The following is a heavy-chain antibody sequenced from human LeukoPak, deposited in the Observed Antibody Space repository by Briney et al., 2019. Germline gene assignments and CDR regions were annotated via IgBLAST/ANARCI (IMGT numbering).Heavy chain of an antibody. CDR2: ISGSGGST. J-gene: IGHJ4*02. CDR1: GFTFSSYA. V-gene: IGHV3-23*01. D-gene: IGHD3-10*01. CDR3: AKDRDVLLWFGELPYYFDY. Sequence: GGSLRLSCAAAGFTFSSYAMSWVRQAPGKGREWVSAISGSGGSTYYADSVKGRFTISRDNSKNTLSLQMNRLRAEDTAVYYCAKDRDVLLWFGELPYYFDYWGQGTLVTVSS.